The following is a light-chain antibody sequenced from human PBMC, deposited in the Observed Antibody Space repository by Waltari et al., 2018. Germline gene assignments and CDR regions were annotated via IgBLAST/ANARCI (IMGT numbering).Light chain of an antibody. Sequence: DIQMTQSPSSLSASVGDRVTITCRASQGIRSYLNWYQQKPGKAPKLLIYAASSLQSGVPSRFSGSGSGTDFTLTISSLQPEDFATYYCQQSYSTPQTFGQGTKVEIK. V-gene: IGKV1-39*01. CDR3: QQSYSTPQT. CDR1: QGIRSY. J-gene: IGKJ1*01. CDR2: AAS.